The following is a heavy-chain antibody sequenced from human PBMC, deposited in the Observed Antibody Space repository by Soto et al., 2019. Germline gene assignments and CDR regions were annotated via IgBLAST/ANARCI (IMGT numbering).Heavy chain of an antibody. CDR1: GGTFSSYA. D-gene: IGHD6-13*01. Sequence: GASVKVSCKASGGTFSSYAISWVRQAPGQGLEWMGGIIPIFGTANYAQKFQGRVTITADESTSTAYMELSSLRSEDPAVYYCARRDSSTGGYYYSYYGMDVWGQGTTVTVSS. V-gene: IGHV1-69*13. CDR3: ARRDSSTGGYYYSYYGMDV. CDR2: IIPIFGTA. J-gene: IGHJ6*02.